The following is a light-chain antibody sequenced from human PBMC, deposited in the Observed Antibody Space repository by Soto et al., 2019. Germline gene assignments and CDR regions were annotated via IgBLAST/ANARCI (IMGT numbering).Light chain of an antibody. V-gene: IGLV1-44*01. J-gene: IGLJ1*01. CDR2: SSN. Sequence: QSVLTQPPSASGTPGQRVTISCSGSSSNIGSNTVNWYQQLPGTAPKLLIYSSNQRPSGVPDRFSGSKSGTSASLAISGLQSEDGADYYCAAWDDSLNGPVFGTGTKLTVL. CDR1: SSNIGSNT. CDR3: AAWDDSLNGPV.